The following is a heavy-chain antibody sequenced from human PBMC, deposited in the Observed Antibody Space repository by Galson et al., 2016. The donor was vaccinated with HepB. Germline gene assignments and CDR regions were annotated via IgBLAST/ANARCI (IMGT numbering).Heavy chain of an antibody. CDR2: IWFDGSKQ. D-gene: IGHD3-10*01. V-gene: IGHV3-33*08. CDR3: ARAYYYGSGSQPYYFDY. J-gene: IGHJ4*02. CDR1: DFTFSGYG. Sequence: SLRLSCATFDFTFSGYGMHWVRQAPGKGLEWVALIWFDGSKQYYSDSVKGRFTISRDNAKNSLYLQMNSLRAEDTAVYYCARAYYYGSGSQPYYFDYWGQGTLVTVSS.